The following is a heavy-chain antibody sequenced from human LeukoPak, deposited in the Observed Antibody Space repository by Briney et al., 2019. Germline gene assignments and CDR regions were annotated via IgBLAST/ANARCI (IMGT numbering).Heavy chain of an antibody. D-gene: IGHD6-19*01. CDR2: INHSGST. CDR1: GGSFSGYY. CDR3: ARHRRPPIIAVAGPFDY. J-gene: IGHJ4*02. Sequence: SETLSLTCAVYGGSFSGYYWSWIRQPPGKGLEWIGEINHSGSTNYNPSLKSRVTISVDTSKNQFSLKLSSVTAADTAVYYCARHRRPPIIAVAGPFDYWGQGTLVTVSS. V-gene: IGHV4-34*01.